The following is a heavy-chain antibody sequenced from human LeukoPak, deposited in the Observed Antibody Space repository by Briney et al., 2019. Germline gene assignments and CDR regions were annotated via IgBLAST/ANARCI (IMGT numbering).Heavy chain of an antibody. CDR1: GGTFSSYA. V-gene: IGHV1-24*01. CDR2: LDRGDGDP. J-gene: IGHJ3*01. CDR3: ATHTFSGVVTYSFQL. D-gene: IGHD3-3*01. Sequence: GASVKVSCKASGGTFSSYAISWVRQAPGQGLEWMGGLDRGDGDPIYAQKFQGRVTMTEDTSTDTAYMELRSLTSDDTAVYYCATHTFSGVVTYSFQLWGRGTLVTVSS.